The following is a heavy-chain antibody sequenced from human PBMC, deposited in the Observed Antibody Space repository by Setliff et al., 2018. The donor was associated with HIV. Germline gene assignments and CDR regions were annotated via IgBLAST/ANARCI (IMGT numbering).Heavy chain of an antibody. Sequence: SETLSLTCTVSGGSFSSYHWSWIRHRAGKGLEWIGHIYTTGSTKYNPSLESRVTMSLDTSKNHFSLELSSVTAADTAVYYCAREPGSGWYYFDNWGQGTLVTVSS. CDR1: GGSFSSYH. J-gene: IGHJ4*02. D-gene: IGHD6-19*01. CDR2: IYTTGST. V-gene: IGHV4-4*07. CDR3: AREPGSGWYYFDN.